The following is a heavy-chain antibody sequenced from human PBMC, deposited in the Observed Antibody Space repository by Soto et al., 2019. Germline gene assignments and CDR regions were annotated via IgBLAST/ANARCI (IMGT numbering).Heavy chain of an antibody. V-gene: IGHV3-30*18. J-gene: IGHJ6*02. D-gene: IGHD1-26*01. CDR1: VFTFISYG. CDR3: AKDVVVGATPGLGDYYYYYGMDV. Sequence: PGWSLRLSCASSVFTFISYGMHWVRQAPGKGLEWVAVISYDGSNKYYADSVKGRFTISRDNSKNTLYLQMNSLRAEDTAVYYCAKDVVVGATPGLGDYYYYYGMDVWGQGTTVTVSS. CDR2: ISYDGSNK.